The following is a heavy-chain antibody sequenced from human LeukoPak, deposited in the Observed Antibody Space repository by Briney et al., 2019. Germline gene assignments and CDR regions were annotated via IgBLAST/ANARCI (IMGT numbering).Heavy chain of an antibody. V-gene: IGHV4-61*01. CDR1: GGPVSSGSYS. CDR2: NYYSGRT. D-gene: IGHD6-19*01. J-gene: IGHJ6*02. Sequence: PSETLSLTCTVSGGPVSSGSYSWGWLRQPPGKGLEWIGHNYYSGRTYYNPSRKSRVTITEDTQKNQFSLKQSSVTAADTAVYCWARAGTSIAVAGTGSYYYYGMDVWGQGTTVTVSS. CDR3: ARAGTSIAVAGTGSYYYYGMDV.